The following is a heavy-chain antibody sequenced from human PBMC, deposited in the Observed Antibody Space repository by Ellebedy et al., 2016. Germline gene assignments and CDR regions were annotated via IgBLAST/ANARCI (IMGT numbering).Heavy chain of an antibody. CDR1: GYTFTSDD. V-gene: IGHV1-8*01. D-gene: IGHD3-10*01. CDR3: ARGWPYFFGSGIKD. CDR2: MNPNTGTT. Sequence: ASVKVSXXASGYTFTSDDINWVRQATRQGLEWTGWMNPNTGTTGYAQRFQRRLTMTRNTSISTAYMELSSLRPEDAAVYYCARGWPYFFGSGIKDWGQGTQLTVSS. J-gene: IGHJ4*02.